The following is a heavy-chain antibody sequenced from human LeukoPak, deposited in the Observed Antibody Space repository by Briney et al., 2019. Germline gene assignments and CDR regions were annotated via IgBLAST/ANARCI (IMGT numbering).Heavy chain of an antibody. D-gene: IGHD3-3*02. V-gene: IGHV4-31*03. CDR1: GDFISTGTYY. CDR3: AREHSGHWYDP. J-gene: IGHJ5*02. CDR2: INYSGSA. Sequence: KPSETLSLTCTVSGDFISTGTYYWAWIRQHPGKGLEWIGYINYSGSAFYNPSLNSRVTISVDTSKNRFSLKLSSVTAADTAVYYCAREHSGHWYDPWGQGTLVTVSS.